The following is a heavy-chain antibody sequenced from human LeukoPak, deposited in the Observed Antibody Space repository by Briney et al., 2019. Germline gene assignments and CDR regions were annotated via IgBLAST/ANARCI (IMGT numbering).Heavy chain of an antibody. CDR3: ARRHYYDSSGYYYY. D-gene: IGHD3-22*01. CDR1: GGSISSSSYY. J-gene: IGHJ4*02. CDR2: IYYSGST. V-gene: IGHV4-39*01. Sequence: SAETLSLTCTVSGGSISSSSYYWGWIRQPPGKGLEWIGSIYYSGSTYCNPSLKSRVTISVDTSKNQFSMKLSSVTAADTAVYYCARRHYYDSSGYYYYWGQGTLVTVSS.